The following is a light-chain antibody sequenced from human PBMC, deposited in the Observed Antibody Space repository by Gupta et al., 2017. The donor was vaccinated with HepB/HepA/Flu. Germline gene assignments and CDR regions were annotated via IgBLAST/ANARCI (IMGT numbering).Light chain of an antibody. Sequence: DIVMTQSPLSLPVTLGEPASISCRSSQSLLYSNGHNYLEWYLQRPGESPQLLFYVATSRASGVSARFSGSGAGTDFTPKSSMVEAEDVGVYYCMQALQTPSFGPGTKVEI. CDR2: VAT. V-gene: IGKV2-28*01. CDR3: MQALQTPS. CDR1: QSLLYSNGHNY. J-gene: IGKJ3*01.